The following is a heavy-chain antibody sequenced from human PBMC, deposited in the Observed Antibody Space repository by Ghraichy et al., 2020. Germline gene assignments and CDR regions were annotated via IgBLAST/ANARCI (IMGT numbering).Heavy chain of an antibody. J-gene: IGHJ3*01. CDR2: IGKDGSET. CDR3: ARSQYLAFDVFNF. Sequence: GGSLRLSCAGSGFTFSDFYMGWDRQAPGKGLEWVGNIGKDGSETYYADSARGRFTISRDNAKNSLYLQINSLRDEDTAVYYCARSQYLAFDVFNFWGRGTMVTVSS. V-gene: IGHV3-7*03. CDR1: GFTFSDFY. D-gene: IGHD2/OR15-2a*01.